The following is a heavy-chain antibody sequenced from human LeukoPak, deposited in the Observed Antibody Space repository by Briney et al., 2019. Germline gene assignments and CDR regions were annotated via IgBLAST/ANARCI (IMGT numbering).Heavy chain of an antibody. CDR1: GFTFSGSD. D-gene: IGHD3-22*01. CDR3: TRHSSYYDSSGYYSY. Sequence: GGSLRLSCAASGFTFSGSDMHWVRQASGKGLEWVGRIRSKANSYATACAASVNGRLTMSRDDSKNAAYLQMISLKTEDTAVYFCTRHSSYYDSSGYYSYWGQGTLVTVSS. J-gene: IGHJ4*02. V-gene: IGHV3-73*01. CDR2: IRSKANSYAT.